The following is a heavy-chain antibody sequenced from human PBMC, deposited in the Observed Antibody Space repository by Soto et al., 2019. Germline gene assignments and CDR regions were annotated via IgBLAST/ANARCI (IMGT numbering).Heavy chain of an antibody. J-gene: IGHJ4*02. Sequence: GASVKVSCKASGYTFTSYGISCVRQAPGQGLEWMGWISAYNGNTNYAQKLQGRVTMTTDTSTSTAHMELRSLRSDDTAVYYCAREPPDSSGSYFDYWGQGTLVTVSS. CDR2: ISAYNGNT. V-gene: IGHV1-18*04. CDR3: AREPPDSSGSYFDY. D-gene: IGHD3-22*01. CDR1: GYTFTSYG.